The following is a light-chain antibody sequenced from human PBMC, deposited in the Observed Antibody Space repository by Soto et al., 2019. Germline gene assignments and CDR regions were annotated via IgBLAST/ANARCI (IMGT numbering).Light chain of an antibody. CDR2: KAS. V-gene: IGKV1-5*03. Sequence: DVQMTQSPSTLSASVGDRVTITCRASQSLSTWLAWFQQKPGKAPRILIYKASTLAAGVPSRFSGSGSGTEFTLTISSLQPDDFAAYYCQWYGTYPLTFGGGTKVAIK. J-gene: IGKJ4*01. CDR1: QSLSTW. CDR3: QWYGTYPLT.